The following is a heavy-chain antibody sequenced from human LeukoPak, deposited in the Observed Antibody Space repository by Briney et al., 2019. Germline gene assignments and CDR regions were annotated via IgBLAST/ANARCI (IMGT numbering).Heavy chain of an antibody. CDR2: INPNSGGT. V-gene: IGHV1-2*06. CDR3: ARRYLGSGSLTGL. CDR1: GYTFTGHY. Sequence: GASVKVSRKASGYTFTGHYMHWVRQAPGQGLEGMGRINPNSGGTNYAQKFQGRVNMTRDTSISTAYMEVMRLRSDDTAMYYCARRYLGSGSLTGLWGQGTLVTVSS. J-gene: IGHJ4*02. D-gene: IGHD3-10*01.